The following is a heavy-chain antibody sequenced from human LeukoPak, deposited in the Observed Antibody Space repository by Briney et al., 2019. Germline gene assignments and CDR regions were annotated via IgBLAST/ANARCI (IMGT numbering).Heavy chain of an antibody. Sequence: HPGGPLRLSCAASGFTFDDYAMHWVRQAPGKGLEWVSGISWNSGSIGYADSVKGRFTISRDNAKNSLYLQMNSLRAEDTALYYCAKDFKVLSAGIHYYYGMDVWGQGTTVTVSS. CDR1: GFTFDDYA. CDR2: ISWNSGSI. J-gene: IGHJ6*02. D-gene: IGHD4/OR15-4a*01. V-gene: IGHV3-9*01. CDR3: AKDFKVLSAGIHYYYGMDV.